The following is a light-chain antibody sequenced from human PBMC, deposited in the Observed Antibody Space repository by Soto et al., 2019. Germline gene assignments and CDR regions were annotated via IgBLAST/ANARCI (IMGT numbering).Light chain of an antibody. Sequence: QSALTQPASVSGSPGQSITISCTGTSSDVGGYNYVSWYQQHPGKAPKLMIYDVSNRPSGVSNRFSGSKSGNTASLTISGLQAEDEVDYYCSSYTSSSTLLCFFGTGTKLTVL. CDR2: DVS. CDR3: SSYTSSSTLLCF. CDR1: SSDVGGYNY. J-gene: IGLJ1*01. V-gene: IGLV2-14*01.